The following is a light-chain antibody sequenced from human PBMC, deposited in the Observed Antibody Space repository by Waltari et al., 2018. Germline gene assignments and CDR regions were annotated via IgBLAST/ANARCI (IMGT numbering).Light chain of an antibody. J-gene: IGLJ3*02. CDR1: SNDVGGYNY. Sequence: QSALTQPASVSGSPGQSFTISCTGTSNDVGGYNYVSWYQQHPGKAPKLMIFDVNDRPSGVSNRFSGSKSGNTASLTISGLQAEDEADYYCNSFTSSSTWVFGGGTKLTVL. CDR2: DVN. V-gene: IGLV2-14*01. CDR3: NSFTSSSTWV.